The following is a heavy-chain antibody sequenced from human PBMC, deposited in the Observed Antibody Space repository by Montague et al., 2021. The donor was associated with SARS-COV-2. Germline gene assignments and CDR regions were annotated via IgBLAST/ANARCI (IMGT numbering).Heavy chain of an antibody. Sequence: SETLSLTCTVSGGSVNSGGYYWSWIRQPPGKGLEWIGNIYCSGTTNYNPSLKSRVTISVDTSKNQFSLKLSSVTAADTAVYYCARDRTAVDYDDYETGGYSYYCGMDVWGQGTTVTVSS. D-gene: IGHD4-17*01. CDR3: ARDRTAVDYDDYETGGYSYYCGMDV. CDR2: IYCSGTT. J-gene: IGHJ6*02. CDR1: GGSVNSGGYY. V-gene: IGHV4-61*08.